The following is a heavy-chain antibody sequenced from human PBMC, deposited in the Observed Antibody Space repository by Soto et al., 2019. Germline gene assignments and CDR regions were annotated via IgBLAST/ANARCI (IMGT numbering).Heavy chain of an antibody. Sequence: QVQLVESGGGVVQPGRSLRLSCAASGFTFSSYGMHWVRQAPGKGLEWVAVIWYDGSNKYYADSVKGRFTISRDNSKNTLYLQMNSLRAEDTAVYYCARDGGRIAAAGTGVDYWGQGTLVTVSS. CDR2: IWYDGSNK. J-gene: IGHJ4*02. D-gene: IGHD6-13*01. CDR1: GFTFSSYG. V-gene: IGHV3-33*01. CDR3: ARDGGRIAAAGTGVDY.